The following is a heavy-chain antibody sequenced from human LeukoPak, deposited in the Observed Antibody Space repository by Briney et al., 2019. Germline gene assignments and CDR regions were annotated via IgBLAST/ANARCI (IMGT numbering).Heavy chain of an antibody. CDR1: GFTFSSYA. D-gene: IGHD3-10*01. CDR2: ISTNGGST. J-gene: IGHJ4*02. V-gene: IGHV3-23*01. Sequence: GGSLRLSCAASGFTFSSYAMSWVRQAPGKGLEWVSGISTNGGSTSYADSVKGRLTISRDNPRNTLYLQMNSLSAEDTAVYFCAKRGVVIRVFLVGFHKEAYYFDSWGQGALVTVSS. CDR3: AKRGVVIRVFLVGFHKEAYYFDS.